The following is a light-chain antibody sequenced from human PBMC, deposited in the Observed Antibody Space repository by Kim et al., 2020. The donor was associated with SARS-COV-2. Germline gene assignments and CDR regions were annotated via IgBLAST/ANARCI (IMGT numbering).Light chain of an antibody. J-gene: IGKJ1*01. CDR1: ESVSSNY. Sequence: NVLTQSPGNMSLSPGEGATLSCRASESVSSNYLAWYQQKPGQTPGLLIYDASRRATGIPDRFSGSGSGTDFTLTISRLEPEDSAVYYCQQYGSSPLFGQGTKVDIK. CDR2: DAS. CDR3: QQYGSSPL. V-gene: IGKV3-20*01.